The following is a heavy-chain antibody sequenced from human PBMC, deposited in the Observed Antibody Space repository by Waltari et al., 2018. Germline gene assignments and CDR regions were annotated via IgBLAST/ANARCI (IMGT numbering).Heavy chain of an antibody. Sequence: EVQLLESGGDLVQPGGSLRLSCAGSQFTFSNYGRTWVRQAPGKGLEWVSGISNSGGDTYYADSVEGRFFISRDNSKNIVYLQMDSLRAEDTAVYYCARKDFTGTTSWLDAWGQGTLVTVAS. J-gene: IGHJ5*02. V-gene: IGHV3-23*01. CDR2: ISNSGGDT. CDR1: QFTFSNYG. D-gene: IGHD1-7*01. CDR3: ARKDFTGTTSWLDA.